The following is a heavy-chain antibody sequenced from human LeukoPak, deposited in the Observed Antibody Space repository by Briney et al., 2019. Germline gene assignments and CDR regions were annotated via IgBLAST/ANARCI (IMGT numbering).Heavy chain of an antibody. J-gene: IGHJ4*02. CDR3: ARSYCSSTSCFLHY. V-gene: IGHV3-21*01. CDR1: GFTFSSYS. D-gene: IGHD2-2*01. Sequence: GGSLRLSCAASGFTFSSYSMNWVRQAPGKGLEWVSSISSSSSYIYYADSVKGRFTISRDNAKNSLYLQMNSLRAEDTTVYYWARSYCSSTSCFLHYWGQGTLVIVSS. CDR2: ISSSSSYI.